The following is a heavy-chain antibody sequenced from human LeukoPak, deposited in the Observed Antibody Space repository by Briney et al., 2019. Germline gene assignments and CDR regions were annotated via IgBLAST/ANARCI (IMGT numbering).Heavy chain of an antibody. J-gene: IGHJ4*02. CDR2: ISYDGSNK. V-gene: IGHV3-30*18. CDR1: GFTFSSYG. Sequence: GGSLRLSCAASGFTFSSYGMHWVRQAPGKGLEWVAVISYDGSNKYYADSVKGRFTISRDNSKNTLYLQMNSLRAEDTAVYYCANDIVVVPAAMIRCPDYWGQGTLVTVSS. D-gene: IGHD2-2*01. CDR3: ANDIVVVPAAMIRCPDY.